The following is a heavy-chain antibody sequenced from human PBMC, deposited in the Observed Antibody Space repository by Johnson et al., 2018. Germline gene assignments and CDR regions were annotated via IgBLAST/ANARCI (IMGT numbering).Heavy chain of an antibody. CDR2: IYYSGST. CDR3: ARRSIIQPKDAFAI. Sequence: QVQLQESGPGLVKPSETLSLTCTVSGGSISSYYWSWIRQPPGKGLEWIGYIYYSGSTNYNPPLKSRVTLSVDTSKNQFSLKLNSVTATDTAVYYCARRSIIQPKDAFAIWGQGTMVTVSS. J-gene: IGHJ3*02. V-gene: IGHV4-59*08. CDR1: GGSISSYY. D-gene: IGHD3-3*01.